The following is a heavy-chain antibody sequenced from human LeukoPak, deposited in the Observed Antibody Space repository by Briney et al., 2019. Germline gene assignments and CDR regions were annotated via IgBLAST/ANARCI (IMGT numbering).Heavy chain of an antibody. D-gene: IGHD4-11*01. CDR2: INHSGST. CDR1: GGSFSGYY. V-gene: IGHV4-34*01. CDR3: ARGYSISPFYYYYYYMDD. Sequence: SETLSLTCAVYGGSFSGYYWSWIRQPPGKGLEWIGEINHSGSTNYNPSLKSRVTISVDTSKNQFSLKLSSVTAADTAVYYCARGYSISPFYYYYYYMDDWGKGTTVTVSS. J-gene: IGHJ6*03.